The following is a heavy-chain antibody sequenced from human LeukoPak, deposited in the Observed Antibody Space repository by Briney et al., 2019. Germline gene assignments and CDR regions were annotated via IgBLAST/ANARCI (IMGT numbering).Heavy chain of an antibody. D-gene: IGHD3-3*01. CDR3: ARVPSTIFGVVPYYFDY. CDR2: IHYSGST. CDR1: GGSISSYY. V-gene: IGHV4-59*01. J-gene: IGHJ4*02. Sequence: SETLSLTCTVSGGSISSYYWSWIRQPPGKGLEWIGYIHYSGSTNYNPSLKSRVTISVDTSKNQFSLKLSSVTAADTAVYYCARVPSTIFGVVPYYFDYGGQGTLVTVPS.